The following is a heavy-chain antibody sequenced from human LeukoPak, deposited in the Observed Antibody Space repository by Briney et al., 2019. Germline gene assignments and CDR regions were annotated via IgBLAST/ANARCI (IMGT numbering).Heavy chain of an antibody. CDR3: ARDSIGAVAGTDAFDI. CDR2: ISRSSSTI. V-gene: IGHV3-48*02. D-gene: IGHD6-19*01. Sequence: GGSLRLSCAASGFTFSSYSMNWVRQAPGKGLEWVSYISRSSSTIYYADSVKGRFTISRDNAKNSLYLQMNSLRDEDTAVYYCARDSIGAVAGTDAFDIWGQGTLVTVSS. CDR1: GFTFSSYS. J-gene: IGHJ3*02.